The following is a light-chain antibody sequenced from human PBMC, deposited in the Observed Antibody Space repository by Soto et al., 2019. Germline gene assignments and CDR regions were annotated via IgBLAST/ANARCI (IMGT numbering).Light chain of an antibody. J-gene: IGKJ2*01. V-gene: IGKV1-39*01. Sequence: DIQMTQSPSSLSASVGDRVTITCRASQNIGRYLSWYQHKPGKAPNLLIYAASSSQGGVPSRFSGRGSGTDFTLIISSLQPEDSATYYCQQSYTTPSMSAFGRGTKVDIK. CDR3: QQSYTTPSMSA. CDR2: AAS. CDR1: QNIGRY.